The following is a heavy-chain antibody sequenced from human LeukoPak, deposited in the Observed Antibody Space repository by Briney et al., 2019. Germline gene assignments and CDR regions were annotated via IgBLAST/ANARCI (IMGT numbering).Heavy chain of an antibody. D-gene: IGHD3-22*01. CDR3: ANPRTTYYDSSGLPFDY. V-gene: IGHV3-23*01. J-gene: IGHJ4*02. CDR1: GFTFTSYS. CDR2: ISGSGGST. Sequence: GGSLRLSCAASGFTFTSYSMNWVRQAPGKGLEWVSTISGSGGSTYYADSVKGRFTISRGNSKNTLYLQMNSLRAEDTAVYYCANPRTTYYDSSGLPFDYWGQGTLVTVSS.